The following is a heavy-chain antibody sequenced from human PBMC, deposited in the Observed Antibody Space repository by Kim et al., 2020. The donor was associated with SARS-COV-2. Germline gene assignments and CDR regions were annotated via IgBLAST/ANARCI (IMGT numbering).Heavy chain of an antibody. D-gene: IGHD2-15*01. Sequence: SETLSLTCSVSGDSISDKEWSWIRQPAGKGLEWIGRITKIGGTAYNPSLQSRVTMSVDMSKTQFFLRLSFVTAADTAVYYCVKQAFGAPAVWGQGILVTVSS. J-gene: IGHJ4*02. CDR1: GDSISDKE. CDR2: ITKIGGT. V-gene: IGHV4-4*07. CDR3: VKQAFGAPAV.